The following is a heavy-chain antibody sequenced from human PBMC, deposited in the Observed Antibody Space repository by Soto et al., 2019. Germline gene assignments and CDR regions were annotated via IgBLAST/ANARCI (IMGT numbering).Heavy chain of an antibody. V-gene: IGHV4-59*01. J-gene: IGHJ5*02. CDR1: GGSISSYY. CDR3: ARLTGSSPRAENWFDP. CDR2: IYYSGST. D-gene: IGHD6-6*01. Sequence: KTSETLSLTCTFSGGSISSYYWSWIRQPPGKGLEWIGYIYYSGSTIYNPSLKSRVTISVDTSKNQFSLNLSSVTAADTAVYYCARLTGSSPRAENWFDPWGQGTLVTVSS.